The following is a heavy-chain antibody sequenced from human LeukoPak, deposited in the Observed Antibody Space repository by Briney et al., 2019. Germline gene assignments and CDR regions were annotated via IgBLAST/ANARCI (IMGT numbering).Heavy chain of an antibody. CDR3: ARKPDYYGADY. Sequence: GGSLSLSCAASGFTFSNYWMHWVRQAPGKGLVWVSRIKGGGASPTYAASVKGRFTISRDNAKHTLYLQMNTLRAEDTAVYYCARKPDYYGADYWGQGTLVTVSS. CDR1: GFTFSNYW. V-gene: IGHV3-74*01. J-gene: IGHJ4*02. D-gene: IGHD3-10*01. CDR2: IKGGGASP.